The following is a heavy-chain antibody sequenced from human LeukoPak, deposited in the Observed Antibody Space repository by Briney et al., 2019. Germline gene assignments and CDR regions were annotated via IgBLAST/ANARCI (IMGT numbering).Heavy chain of an antibody. CDR3: ARETNRITMIIVVTATDY. CDR2: ISYDGSNK. CDR1: GFTFSSYA. J-gene: IGHJ4*02. V-gene: IGHV3-30-3*01. Sequence: GGSLRLSCAASGFTFSSYAMHWVRQAPGKGLEWVAVISYDGSNKYYADSVKGRFTISRDNSKNTLYLQMNSLRAEDTAVYYCARETNRITMIIVVTATDYWGQGTLVTVSS. D-gene: IGHD3-22*01.